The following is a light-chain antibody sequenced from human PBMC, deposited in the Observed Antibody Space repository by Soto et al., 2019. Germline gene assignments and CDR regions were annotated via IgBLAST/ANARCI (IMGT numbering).Light chain of an antibody. V-gene: IGLV1-40*01. CDR2: GNS. CDR1: SSNIGAGYD. CDR3: QSYDSSLRGVL. Sequence: QSVLTHPPSVSGAPGQRVTISCTGSSSNIGAGYDVHWYQQLPGTSPKLLIYGNSNRTSGVADRVSGSKYGTSASLAITGLQAEDEADYDCQSYDSSLRGVLFGGGTKLTVL. J-gene: IGLJ2*01.